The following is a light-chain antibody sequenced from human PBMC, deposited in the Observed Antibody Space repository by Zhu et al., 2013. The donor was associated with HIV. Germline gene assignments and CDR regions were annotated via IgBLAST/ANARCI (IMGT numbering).Light chain of an antibody. CDR2: CI. CDR1: ECWQQL. CDR3: QQYGRSPIT. Sequence: EIVLTQSPGTLSLSPGERATLSCRAESECWQQLLSLVSAETWPGSQAPHLWCIHQGHWYPSQVQWAVGLGREFTLTISSLQSEDFAVYYCQQYGRSPITFGQGTRLEIK. V-gene: IGKV3-20*01. J-gene: IGKJ5*01.